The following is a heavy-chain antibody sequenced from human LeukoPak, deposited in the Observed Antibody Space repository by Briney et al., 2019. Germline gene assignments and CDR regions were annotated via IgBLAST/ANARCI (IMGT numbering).Heavy chain of an antibody. CDR2: ISYHGSNK. CDR1: GFTFSNYG. V-gene: IGHV3-30*18. D-gene: IGHD2-15*01. J-gene: IGHJ4*02. CDR3: AEDSCSGGTCPFSH. Sequence: GGSLRLSCAASGFTFSNYGMNWVRQAPGKGLEWVALISYHGSNKYYADSVKGRFTISRDNSRNTLYLQMNSLRAEDTAMYYCAEDSCSGGTCPFSHWGQGTLVTVSS.